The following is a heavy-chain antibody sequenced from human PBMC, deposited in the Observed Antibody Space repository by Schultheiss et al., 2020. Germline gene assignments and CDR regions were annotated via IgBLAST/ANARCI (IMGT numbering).Heavy chain of an antibody. CDR2: INAGNGNT. CDR3: ARGSWYENY. J-gene: IGHJ4*02. V-gene: IGHV1-8*02. CDR1: GYTFTSYG. Sequence: ASVKVSCKASGYTFTSYGISWVRQAPGQRLEWMGWINAGNGNTHYAQKFQGRVTMTRNTSISTAYMELSSLRSEDTAVYYCARGSWYENYWGQGTLVTVSS. D-gene: IGHD6-13*01.